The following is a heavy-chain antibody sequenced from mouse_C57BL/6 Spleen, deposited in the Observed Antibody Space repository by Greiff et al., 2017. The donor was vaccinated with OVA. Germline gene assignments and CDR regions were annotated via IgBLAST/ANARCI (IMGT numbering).Heavy chain of an antibody. V-gene: IGHV1-64*01. CDR2: IHPNSGST. D-gene: IGHD1-1*01. CDR1: GYTFTSYW. J-gene: IGHJ1*03. Sequence: QVQLKQPGAELVKPGASVKLSCKASGYTFTSYWMHWVKQRPGQGLEWIGMIHPNSGSTNYNEKFKSKATLTVDKSSSTAYMQLSSLTSEDSAVYYCARVPYYGSSYPYWYFDVWGTGTTVTVSS. CDR3: ARVPYYGSSYPYWYFDV.